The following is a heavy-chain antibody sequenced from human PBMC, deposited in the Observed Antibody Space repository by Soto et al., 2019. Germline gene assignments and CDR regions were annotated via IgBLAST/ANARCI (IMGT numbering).Heavy chain of an antibody. CDR2: ISSSGNTV. J-gene: IGHJ3*02. Sequence: QVQLVESGGDLVKPGGSLRLSCAASGFIYSDYYMSWIHQAPGKGLECVSSISSSGNTVYYADSVKGRFTISRDNAKNSLYLQMNSLRAEDTAVYYSARDLGGSPDVFDIRGQGTMVTVSS. V-gene: IGHV3-11*01. CDR1: GFIYSDYY. D-gene: IGHD5-12*01. CDR3: ARDLGGSPDVFDI.